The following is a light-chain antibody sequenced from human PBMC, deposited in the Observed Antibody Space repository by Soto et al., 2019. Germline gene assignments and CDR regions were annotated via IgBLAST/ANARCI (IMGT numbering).Light chain of an antibody. J-gene: IGKJ3*01. CDR1: QGISNY. Sequence: DIQMTQSPSSLSASVGDRVTITCRASQGISNYLAWYQQKPGKVPKLLIYAASTLQSGVPSRFSGSGSGTDFTLTISRLQPEDVATYYCQKHDGVPLFGPGTKVEIK. CDR2: AAS. V-gene: IGKV1-27*01. CDR3: QKHDGVPL.